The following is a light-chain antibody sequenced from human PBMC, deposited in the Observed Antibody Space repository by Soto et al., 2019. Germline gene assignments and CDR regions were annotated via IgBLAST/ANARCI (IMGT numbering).Light chain of an antibody. Sequence: EIVLTQSPATLSLSPGERATISCRASQSISSYLAWYQQKPGQAPRLLMYDASNRATGIPARFSGSGSGRDFTLTISSLEPEDFAVYYCQQRSNWPWTFGQGTKVEIK. CDR3: QQRSNWPWT. CDR1: QSISSY. V-gene: IGKV3-11*02. CDR2: DAS. J-gene: IGKJ1*01.